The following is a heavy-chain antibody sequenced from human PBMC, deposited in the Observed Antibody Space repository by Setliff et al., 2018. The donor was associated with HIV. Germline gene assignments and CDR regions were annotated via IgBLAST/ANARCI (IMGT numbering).Heavy chain of an antibody. V-gene: IGHV1-3*01. CDR2: INAGNGHT. CDR3: ARDRGYGSGSYYADNWFDP. J-gene: IGHJ5*02. Sequence: ASVKVSCKASGYSFTYYAVHWVRQAPGQRLEWMGRINAGNGHTEYSQNFQDRITFTRDTSASTAYMEFTSLRSEDTAVYYCARDRGYGSGSYYADNWFDPWGQGTLVTVSS. CDR1: GYSFTYYA. D-gene: IGHD3-10*01.